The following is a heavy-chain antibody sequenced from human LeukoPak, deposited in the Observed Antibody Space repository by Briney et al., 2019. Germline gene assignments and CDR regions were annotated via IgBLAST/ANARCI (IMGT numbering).Heavy chain of an antibody. Sequence: GGSLRLSCAASGFTFSSYGMHWVRQAPGKGLEWVAVISYDGSNKYYADSVKGRFTISRDNSKNTLYLQMNSLRAEDTAVYYCAKAYYYDSSGYHLLHYGMDVWGQGTTVTVSS. D-gene: IGHD3-22*01. CDR1: GFTFSSYG. CDR2: ISYDGSNK. V-gene: IGHV3-30*18. J-gene: IGHJ6*02. CDR3: AKAYYYDSSGYHLLHYGMDV.